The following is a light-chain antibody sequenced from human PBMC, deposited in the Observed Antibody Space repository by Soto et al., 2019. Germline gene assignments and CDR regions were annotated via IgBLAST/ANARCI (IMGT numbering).Light chain of an antibody. CDR3: CSSVGSPNGV. J-gene: IGLJ3*02. V-gene: IGLV2-23*02. CDR1: SSDVGGYDR. Sequence: QSVLTQPASVSGSPGQSIAISCTGTSSDVGGYDRVSWYQQHPDKAPTLMIYEVNKRPSGVSSRLSGSKSGNTASLTISGLQAEDEADYYCCSSVGSPNGVFGGGTKLTVL. CDR2: EVN.